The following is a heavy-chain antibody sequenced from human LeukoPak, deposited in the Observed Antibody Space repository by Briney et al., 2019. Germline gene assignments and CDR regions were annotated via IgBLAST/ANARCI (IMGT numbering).Heavy chain of an antibody. CDR2: IYTSGST. CDR3: ARDHHLGITMVRGFDP. D-gene: IGHD3-10*01. J-gene: IGHJ5*02. Sequence: PSETLSLTCTVSGGSISSYYWSWIRQPAGKGLEWIGRIYTSGSTNYNPSLKSRVTMSVDTSKNQFSLKLSSVTAADTAVYYCARDHHLGITMVRGFDPWGQGTLVTVSS. V-gene: IGHV4-4*07. CDR1: GGSISSYY.